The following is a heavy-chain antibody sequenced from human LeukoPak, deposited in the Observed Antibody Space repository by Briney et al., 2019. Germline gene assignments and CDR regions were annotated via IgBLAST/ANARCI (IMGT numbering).Heavy chain of an antibody. CDR2: ITGNGAST. CDR1: GFTFRSYD. Sequence: PGGSLRLSCAASGFTFRSYDINWVRQAPGKGLEWVSSITGNGASTNFADSVSGRFTISRDNSKNTAYLQMTSLRAEDTAVYYCAGSGSHVYWGQGTLVTVSS. J-gene: IGHJ4*02. V-gene: IGHV3-23*01. CDR3: AGSGSHVY. D-gene: IGHD1-26*01.